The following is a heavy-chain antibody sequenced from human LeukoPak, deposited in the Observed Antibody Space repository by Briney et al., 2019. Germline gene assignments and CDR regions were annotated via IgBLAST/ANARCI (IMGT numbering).Heavy chain of an antibody. J-gene: IGHJ3*02. D-gene: IGHD2-2*01. CDR2: ISGSGGST. Sequence: GGSLRLSCAASGFTFSSYAMSWVRQAPGKGLEWVSAISGSGGSTYYADSVKGRFTISRDNSKNTLYLRMNSLRAEDTAVYYCAKRDIVVVPAASDAFDIWGQGTMVTVSS. CDR3: AKRDIVVVPAASDAFDI. CDR1: GFTFSSYA. V-gene: IGHV3-23*01.